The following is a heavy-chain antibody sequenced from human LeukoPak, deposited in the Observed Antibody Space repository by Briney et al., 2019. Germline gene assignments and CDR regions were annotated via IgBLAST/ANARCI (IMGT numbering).Heavy chain of an antibody. D-gene: IGHD5-18*01. CDR3: ASSPHTAMGYYFDY. CDR1: GFSFTDYP. CDR2: IYSGGST. V-gene: IGHV3-66*01. J-gene: IGHJ4*02. Sequence: GGSLRLSCATSGFSFTDYPMSWVRQAPGKGLEWVSVIYSGGSTYYADSVKGRFTISRDNSKNTLYLQMNSLRAEDTAVYYCASSPHTAMGYYFDYWGQGTLVTVSS.